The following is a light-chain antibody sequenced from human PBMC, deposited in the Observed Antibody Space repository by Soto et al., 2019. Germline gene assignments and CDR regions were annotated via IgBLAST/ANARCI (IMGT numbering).Light chain of an antibody. CDR1: SSDVGGYNY. V-gene: IGLV2-14*01. CDR2: DVS. CDR3: GSYASSSTLYV. J-gene: IGLJ1*01. Sequence: QSALTQPASVSGSPGQSITISCTGTSSDVGGYNYVSWYQQHSGKAPKLMIYDVSNRPSEVSNRFSGSKSGNTASLTISGLQAEDEADYYCGSYASSSTLYVFGTGTKLTLL.